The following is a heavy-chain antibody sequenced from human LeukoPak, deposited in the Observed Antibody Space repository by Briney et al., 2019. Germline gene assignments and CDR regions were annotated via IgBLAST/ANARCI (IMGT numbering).Heavy chain of an antibody. CDR3: ARGDYSSSWYEYNWFDP. CDR1: GYSISSGYY. CDR2: IYHSGNT. Sequence: SETLSLTCTVSGYSISSGYYWGWIRQPPGKGLEWIGSIYHSGNTYYSPSLKSRVTISVDTSKNQFSLKLSSVTAADTAVYYCARGDYSSSWYEYNWFDPWGQGTLVTVSS. D-gene: IGHD6-13*01. V-gene: IGHV4-38-2*02. J-gene: IGHJ5*02.